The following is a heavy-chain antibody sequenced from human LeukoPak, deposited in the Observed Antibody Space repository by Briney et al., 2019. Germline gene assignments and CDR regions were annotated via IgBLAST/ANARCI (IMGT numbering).Heavy chain of an antibody. CDR3: ARVRRQPHNYYYYYGMDV. J-gene: IGHJ6*02. Sequence: PGGSLRLSCAASGFTFSSYWMSWVRQAPGKGLEWVANIKQDGSEKYYVDSVKGRFTISRDNAKNSLYLQMNSLRAEDTAVYYCARVRRQPHNYYYYYGMDVWGQGTTVTVSS. CDR2: IKQDGSEK. V-gene: IGHV3-7*04. CDR1: GFTFSSYW.